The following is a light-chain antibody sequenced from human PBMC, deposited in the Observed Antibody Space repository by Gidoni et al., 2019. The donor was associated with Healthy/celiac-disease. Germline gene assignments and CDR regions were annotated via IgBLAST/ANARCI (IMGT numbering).Light chain of an antibody. CDR2: KAS. Sequence: DIPMTQSPSTLSASLGDRVNITCRASQSISSWLAWYQQKPGKAPKLLIYKASSLESGVPSRFSGSGSGTEFTLTISSLQPDDFATYYCQQYNSYPITFGQXTRLEIK. CDR1: QSISSW. J-gene: IGKJ5*01. CDR3: QQYNSYPIT. V-gene: IGKV1-5*03.